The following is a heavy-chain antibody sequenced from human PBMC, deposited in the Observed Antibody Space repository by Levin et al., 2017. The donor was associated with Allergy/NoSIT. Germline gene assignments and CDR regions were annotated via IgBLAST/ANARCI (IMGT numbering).Heavy chain of an antibody. V-gene: IGHV4-38-2*02. D-gene: IGHD1-26*01. CDR3: VREGLYSGSLNYYFKD. CDR2: ISHTGST. CDR1: DSSISGINY. Sequence: KASETLSLTCNVSDSSISGINYWGWIRQSPSKGLQWIGRISHTGSTSYSPSLANRVSMSVDKSKKQISLKLRSVTAADTAMYFCVREGLYSGSLNYYFKDWGQGTLVTVSS. J-gene: IGHJ4*02.